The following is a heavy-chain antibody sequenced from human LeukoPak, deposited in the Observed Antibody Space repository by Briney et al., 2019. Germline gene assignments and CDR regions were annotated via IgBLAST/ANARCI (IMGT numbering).Heavy chain of an antibody. D-gene: IGHD2-21*02. CDR1: GYTFTSYD. Sequence: ASVKVSCKASGYTFTSYDINWVRQATGQGLEWMGRIIPILGIANYAQKFQGRVTITADKSTSTAYMELSSLRSEDTAVYYCARGCGGDCYNWFDPWGQGTLVTVSS. CDR3: ARGCGGDCYNWFDP. V-gene: IGHV1-69*04. J-gene: IGHJ5*02. CDR2: IIPILGIA.